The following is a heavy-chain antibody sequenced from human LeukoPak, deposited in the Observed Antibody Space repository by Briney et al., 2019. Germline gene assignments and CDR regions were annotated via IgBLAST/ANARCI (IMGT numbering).Heavy chain of an antibody. CDR1: GSTFSSYA. CDR2: ISGSGGST. Sequence: GGSLRLSCAASGSTFSSYAMSWVRQAPGKGLEWVSAISGSGGSTYYADSVKGRFTISRDNSKNTLYLQMNSLRAEDTAVFYCAKHLYTYYYYGMDVWGQGTTVTVSS. D-gene: IGHD1-14*01. J-gene: IGHJ6*02. V-gene: IGHV3-23*01. CDR3: AKHLYTYYYYGMDV.